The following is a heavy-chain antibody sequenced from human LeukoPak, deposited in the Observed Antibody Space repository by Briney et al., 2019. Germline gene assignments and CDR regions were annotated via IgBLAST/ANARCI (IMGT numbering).Heavy chain of an antibody. Sequence: GGSLRLSCAASGFTVSSNYMSRVRQAPGKGLEWVANIKQDGSEKYYVDSVKGRFTISRDNAKNSLYLQMNSLRAEDTAVYYCARKLQLNWFDPWGQGTLVTVSS. CDR3: ARKLQLNWFDP. CDR1: GFTVSSNY. CDR2: IKQDGSEK. D-gene: IGHD4-11*01. J-gene: IGHJ5*02. V-gene: IGHV3-7*01.